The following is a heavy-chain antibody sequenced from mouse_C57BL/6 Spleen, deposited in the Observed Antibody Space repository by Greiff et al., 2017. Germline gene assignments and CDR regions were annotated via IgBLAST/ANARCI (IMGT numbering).Heavy chain of an antibody. D-gene: IGHD1-1*02. V-gene: IGHV3-6*01. CDR2: ISYDGSN. J-gene: IGHJ2*01. CDR3: AREGLGGFDY. CDR1: GYSITSGYY. Sequence: EVQLQESGPGLVKPSQSLSLTCSVTGYSITSGYYWNWIRQFPGNKLEWMGYISYDGSNNYNPSLKNRISITRDTSKNQFFLKLNSVTTEDTATYYCAREGLGGFDYWGQGTTLTVSS.